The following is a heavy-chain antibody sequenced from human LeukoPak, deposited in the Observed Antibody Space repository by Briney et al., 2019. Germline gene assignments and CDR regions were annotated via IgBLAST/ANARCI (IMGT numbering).Heavy chain of an antibody. CDR1: AFTFSSYA. CDR2: ISYDGGHK. V-gene: IGHV3-30*04. J-gene: IGHJ6*02. Sequence: GGSLRLSCAASAFTFSSYAMRWVRQAPGKGLEWVAVISYDGGHKYYADSVKGRFTISRDNSKSTLYLQMNSLRAADTAVYYCARDGRSRDGYNYQAYYYGMHVWGQGTTVTVSS. CDR3: ARDGRSRDGYNYQAYYYGMHV. D-gene: IGHD5-24*01.